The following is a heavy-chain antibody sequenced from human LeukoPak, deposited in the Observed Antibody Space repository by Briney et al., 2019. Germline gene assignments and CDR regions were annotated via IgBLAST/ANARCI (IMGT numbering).Heavy chain of an antibody. D-gene: IGHD3-10*01. V-gene: IGHV3-23*01. Sequence: GGSLRLSCAASGFTFSSYAMSWVRQAPGKGLEWVSAISGSGGSTYYADSVKGRFTISRDNSKNTLYLQMNSLRAEDTAVYYCARDSGDYYGSGSSIGKYFQHWGQGTLVTVSS. J-gene: IGHJ1*01. CDR2: ISGSGGST. CDR1: GFTFSSYA. CDR3: ARDSGDYYGSGSSIGKYFQH.